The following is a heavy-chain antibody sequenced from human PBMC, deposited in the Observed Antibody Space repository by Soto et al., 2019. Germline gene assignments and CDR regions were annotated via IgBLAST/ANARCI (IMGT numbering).Heavy chain of an antibody. V-gene: IGHV1-8*02. CDR2: MTPKSGYT. CDR1: GYTFTDYD. Sequence: QVQLMQSGAEVRKPGASVKVSCKASGYTFTDYDINWLRQATGQGLEWLGWMTPKSGYTAYAQKFQGRVTLTRDTSRGTAYMELSSLTSEDTAVYYCTRNLYNTGDFDHWGQGTLVSVSS. D-gene: IGHD1-20*01. J-gene: IGHJ4*02. CDR3: TRNLYNTGDFDH.